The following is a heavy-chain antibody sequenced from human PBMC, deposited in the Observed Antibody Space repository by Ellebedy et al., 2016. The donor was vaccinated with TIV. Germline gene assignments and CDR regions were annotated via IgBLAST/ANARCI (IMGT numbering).Heavy chain of an antibody. CDR2: IYYSGIT. Sequence: MPSETLSLPCAVTYDPISRYYWTWIRQPPGKGLEWIGYIYYSGITNYNPSLKSRFTISLDTYTNQLSLKLNYVTAADTAVYYCATGPNQDFFDYWGHGTLVTVSS. J-gene: IGHJ4*01. D-gene: IGHD1-14*01. CDR3: ATGPNQDFFDY. V-gene: IGHV4-59*01. CDR1: YDPISRYY.